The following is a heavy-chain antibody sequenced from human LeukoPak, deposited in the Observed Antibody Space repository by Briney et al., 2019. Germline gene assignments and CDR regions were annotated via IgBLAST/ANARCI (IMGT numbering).Heavy chain of an antibody. CDR2: INHSGST. D-gene: IGHD3-22*01. V-gene: IGHV4-34*01. CDR1: GGSFSGYY. Sequence: SETLSLTCAVYGGSFSGYYWSWIRHPPGKGLEWIGEINHSGSTNYNPSLKSRVTISVDTSKNQFSLKLSSVTAADTAVYYCARTSSGFAFDYWGQGTLVTVSS. CDR3: ARTSSGFAFDY. J-gene: IGHJ4*02.